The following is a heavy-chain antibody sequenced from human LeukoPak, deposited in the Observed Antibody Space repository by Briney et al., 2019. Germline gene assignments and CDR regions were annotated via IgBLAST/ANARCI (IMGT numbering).Heavy chain of an antibody. Sequence: GASVKVSCKASGGTFSSYAISWVRQAPGQGLEWMGRIIPILGIANYAQKFQGRVTITADKSTSTAYMELSSLRAEDTAVYYCARIYRGYSYGYPAGYWGQGTLVTVSS. D-gene: IGHD5-18*01. CDR3: ARIYRGYSYGYPAGY. CDR1: GGTFSSYA. J-gene: IGHJ4*02. V-gene: IGHV1-69*04. CDR2: IIPILGIA.